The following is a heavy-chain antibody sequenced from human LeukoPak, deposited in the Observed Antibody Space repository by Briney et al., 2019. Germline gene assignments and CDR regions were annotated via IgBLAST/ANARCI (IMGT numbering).Heavy chain of an antibody. CDR1: GGSISGYY. D-gene: IGHD4-11*01. J-gene: IGHJ5*01. CDR2: IYNSGIT. CDR3: ARSVPSLDYLFDS. Sequence: SETLSLTCTVSGGSISGYYWTWIRQLPGKGLEWIGYIYNSGITNYNSSLKSRVTVSVDTSKNQFSPRLTSVTAADTAVYYCARSVPSLDYLFDSWGHGTLVTVSS. V-gene: IGHV4-59*08.